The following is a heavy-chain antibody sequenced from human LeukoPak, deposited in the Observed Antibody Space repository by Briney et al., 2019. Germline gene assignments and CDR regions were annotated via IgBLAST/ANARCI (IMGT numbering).Heavy chain of an antibody. Sequence: SETLSLTCTVSSGSISSYYWSWVRQPPGKGLEWIGYIYYSGSTNYNPSLKSRVTISVDTSKNQFSLKLSSVTAADTAVYYCARGKTYYDISKDAFDIWGQGTMVTVSS. J-gene: IGHJ3*02. CDR1: SGSISSYY. D-gene: IGHD3-22*01. CDR3: ARGKTYYDISKDAFDI. V-gene: IGHV4-59*01. CDR2: IYYSGST.